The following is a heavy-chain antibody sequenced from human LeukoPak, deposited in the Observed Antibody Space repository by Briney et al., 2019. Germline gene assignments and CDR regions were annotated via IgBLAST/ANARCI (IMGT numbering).Heavy chain of an antibody. J-gene: IGHJ2*01. CDR2: IYYSGST. Sequence: SQTLSLTCTVSGGSISSGDYYWSWIRQPPGKGLEWIGYIYYSGSTYYNPSLKSRVAISVDTSKNQFSLKLSSVTAADTAVYYCARDLGPPSSATHWYFDLWGRGTLVTVSS. CDR3: ARDLGPPSSATHWYFDL. V-gene: IGHV4-30-4*01. CDR1: GGSISSGDYY. D-gene: IGHD3-10*01.